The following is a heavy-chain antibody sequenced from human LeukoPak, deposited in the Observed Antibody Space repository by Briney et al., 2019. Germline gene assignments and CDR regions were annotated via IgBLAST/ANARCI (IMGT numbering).Heavy chain of an antibody. CDR1: GFTFSNYV. D-gene: IGHD3-10*01. V-gene: IGHV3-23*01. Sequence: GGSLRLSCAASGFTFSNYVMSWVRQAPGKGLEWVSSISGSGRSTYYADSVEGRLTISRDNPKNTLFLQMNSLRAEDTAVYYCARRSGLEPANFDYWGQGTLVTVSS. CDR2: ISGSGRST. CDR3: ARRSGLEPANFDY. J-gene: IGHJ4*02.